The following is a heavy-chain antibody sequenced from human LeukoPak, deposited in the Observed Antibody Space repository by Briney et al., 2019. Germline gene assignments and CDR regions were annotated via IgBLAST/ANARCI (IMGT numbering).Heavy chain of an antibody. V-gene: IGHV4-34*01. CDR2: INHSGST. Sequence: SGTLSLTCAVYGGSFSGYYWSCIRQPPGKGLEGIGEINHSGSTNYNPSLKSRVTISVHTSKNQVLTILSSVTAADAAVYYCERGGRYYDFWSVSIWFDPWGQGTLVTVS. J-gene: IGHJ5*02. CDR3: ERGGRYYDFWSVSIWFDP. D-gene: IGHD3-3*01. CDR1: GGSFSGYY.